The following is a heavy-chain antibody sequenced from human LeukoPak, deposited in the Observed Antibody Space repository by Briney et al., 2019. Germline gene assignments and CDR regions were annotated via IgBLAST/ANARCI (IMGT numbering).Heavy chain of an antibody. Sequence: PGGSLRLSCAASDFTFTNYWMHWARQAPGKWLVWDPLIKSDGSPLTYADSVRGRFTISRDNTKHTLYQQMVSLRPEDTAVYFCARAGRDNGDYGSDYFYALDLWGQGTTVTVSS. CDR3: ARAGRDNGDYGSDYFYALDL. CDR1: DFTFTNYW. V-gene: IGHV3-74*03. J-gene: IGHJ6*02. D-gene: IGHD4-17*01. CDR2: IKSDGSPL.